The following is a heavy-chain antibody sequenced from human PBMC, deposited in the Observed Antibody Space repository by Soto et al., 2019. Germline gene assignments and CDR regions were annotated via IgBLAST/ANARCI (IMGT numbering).Heavy chain of an antibody. Sequence: SETLSLTCTVSGGSISSGGYYWSWIRQHPGKGLEWIGYIYYSGSTYYNPSLKSRVTISVDTSKNQFSLKLSSVTAADTAVYYCARDYFDSSGSYGMDVWGQGTAVTVSS. CDR3: ARDYFDSSGSYGMDV. V-gene: IGHV4-31*03. J-gene: IGHJ6*02. D-gene: IGHD3-22*01. CDR1: GGSISSGGYY. CDR2: IYYSGST.